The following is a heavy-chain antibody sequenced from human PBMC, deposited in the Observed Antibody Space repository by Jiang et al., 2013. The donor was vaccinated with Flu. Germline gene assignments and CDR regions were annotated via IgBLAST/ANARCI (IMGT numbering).Heavy chain of an antibody. V-gene: IGHV6-1*01. Sequence: VSSNSVGWHWIRQSPSRGLEWLGRTYYRSKWYNDYEVSVKSRITINPDTSKNQYSLQLNSVSPEDTAVYYCARSLHWAYDYWGQGTLVTVSS. CDR2: TYYRSKWYN. J-gene: IGHJ4*02. D-gene: IGHD7-27*01. CDR3: ARSLHWAYDY. CDR1: VSSNSVG.